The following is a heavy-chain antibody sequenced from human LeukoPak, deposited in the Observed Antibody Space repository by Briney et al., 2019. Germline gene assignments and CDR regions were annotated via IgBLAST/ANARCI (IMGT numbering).Heavy chain of an antibody. J-gene: IGHJ4*02. CDR2: ISGSGGST. V-gene: IGHV3-23*01. CDR1: GFTFSSYA. Sequence: GSLRLSCAASGFTFSSYAMNWVRQAPGKGLEWVSAISGSGGSTNYADSVKGRFSISRDNSKNTLYLQMNTLRAEDTAVYYCAKPSSGYFRGFHYWGQGAMATDSS. CDR3: AKPSSGYFRGFHY. D-gene: IGHD3-22*01.